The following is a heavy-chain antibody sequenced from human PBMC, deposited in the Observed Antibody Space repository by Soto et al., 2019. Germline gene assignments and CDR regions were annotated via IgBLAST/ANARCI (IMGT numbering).Heavy chain of an antibody. J-gene: IGHJ6*02. CDR3: ARELEITIFGVVIRDYYYYGMDV. V-gene: IGHV3-74*01. Sequence: GGSLRLACAASGFTFSSYWMHWVRQAPGKGLVWVSRINSDGSSTSYADSVKGRFTISRDNAKNTLYLQMNSLRAEDTAVYYCARELEITIFGVVIRDYYYYGMDVWGQGTTVNVSS. D-gene: IGHD3-3*01. CDR2: INSDGSST. CDR1: GFTFSSYW.